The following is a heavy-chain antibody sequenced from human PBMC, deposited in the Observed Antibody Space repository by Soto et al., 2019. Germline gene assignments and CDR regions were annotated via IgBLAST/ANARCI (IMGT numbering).Heavy chain of an antibody. D-gene: IGHD5-18*01. Sequence: ASVKVSCKASGYTFTSYCISWVRQAPGQGLEWMGWISAYNGNTNDAQKLQGRVTMTTDTSTSTAYMELRSLRSDDTAVYYCATVASLVDTAMVMGTPGMDVWGQGTPVTVSS. J-gene: IGHJ6*02. V-gene: IGHV1-18*01. CDR3: ATVASLVDTAMVMGTPGMDV. CDR1: GYTFTSYC. CDR2: ISAYNGNT.